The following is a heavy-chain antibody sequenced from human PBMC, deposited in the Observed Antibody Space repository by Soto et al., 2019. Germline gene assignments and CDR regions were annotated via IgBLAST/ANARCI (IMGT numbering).Heavy chain of an antibody. CDR3: ARDQGVVVTADNWFDP. D-gene: IGHD2-21*02. CDR2: IFSSGST. Sequence: SETLSLTXTASGGSITDYSWVWIRQAAGKGLEWIGRIFSSGSTNYNPSLKGRITMSLDTSKNQFSLKLNSATATDTAVYFCARDQGVVVTADNWFDPWGQGILVTVSS. J-gene: IGHJ5*02. V-gene: IGHV4-4*07. CDR1: GGSITDYS.